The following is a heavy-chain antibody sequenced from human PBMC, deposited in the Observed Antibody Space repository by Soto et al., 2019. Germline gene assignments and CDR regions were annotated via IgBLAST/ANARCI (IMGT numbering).Heavy chain of an antibody. D-gene: IGHD3-22*01. J-gene: IGHJ4*02. V-gene: IGHV4-59*01. Sequence: PSETLSLTCTVSGGSISSYYWSWIRQPPGKGLEWIGYIYYSGSTNYNPSLKSRVTISVDTSKNQFSLKLSSVTAADTAVYYCARVKGTMIWDLDYWGQGILVTVSS. CDR2: IYYSGST. CDR3: ARVKGTMIWDLDY. CDR1: GGSISSYY.